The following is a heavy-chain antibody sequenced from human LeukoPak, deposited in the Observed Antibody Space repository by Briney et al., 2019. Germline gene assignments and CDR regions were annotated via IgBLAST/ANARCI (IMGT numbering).Heavy chain of an antibody. CDR3: ARDFRYRDSSGYYSFDY. D-gene: IGHD3-22*01. V-gene: IGHV3-48*02. CDR1: GFTFTIYG. CDR2: LSGRSDSI. J-gene: IGHJ4*02. Sequence: GGSLRLSCAASGFTFTIYGMNWLRQAPGEGLEWVSYLSGRSDSIYYAESVKGRFTISRDNARNSLYLQMNSLRDEDTAVYYCARDFRYRDSSGYYSFDYWGQGTLVTVSS.